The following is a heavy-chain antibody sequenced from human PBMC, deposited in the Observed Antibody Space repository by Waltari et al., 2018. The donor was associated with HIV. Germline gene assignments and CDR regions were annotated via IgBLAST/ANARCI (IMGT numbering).Heavy chain of an antibody. CDR1: GYSISRDYY. V-gene: IGHV4-38-2*01. Sequence: QVQLHELGPGMVKPSERLSLTSAVSGYSISRDYYWGWIRQPPGKGLEWIGSASRSGSTYYSPSLKSRVTISLDTSKNQFSLKLNSVAAADTAVYYCGSGSRRGHSHGIDYWGQGTLVTVSS. CDR2: ASRSGST. J-gene: IGHJ4*02. CDR3: GSGSRRGHSHGIDY. D-gene: IGHD5-18*01.